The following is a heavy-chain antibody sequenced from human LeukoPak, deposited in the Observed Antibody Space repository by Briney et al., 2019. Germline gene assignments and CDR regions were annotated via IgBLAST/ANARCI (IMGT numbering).Heavy chain of an antibody. CDR1: GYTFTSYG. CDR3: ARGRNYDFWSGYYTGDY. V-gene: IGHV1-18*01. D-gene: IGHD3-3*01. Sequence: GASVKVSCKASGYTFTSYGISWVRQAPGQGLEWMGWISAYNGNTNYAQKLQGRVTMTTDTSTSTAYMELSSLRSEDTAVYYCARGRNYDFWSGYYTGDYWGQGTLVTVSS. CDR2: ISAYNGNT. J-gene: IGHJ4*02.